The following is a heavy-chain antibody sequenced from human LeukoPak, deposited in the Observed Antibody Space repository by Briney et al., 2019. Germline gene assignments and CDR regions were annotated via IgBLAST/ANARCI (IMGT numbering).Heavy chain of an antibody. CDR3: ARDRRFGELYDP. CDR2: IIPIFGTA. V-gene: IGHV1-69*01. Sequence: GASVKVSCKASGGTFSSYAISRVRQAPGQGLEWMGGIIPIFGTANYAQKFQGRVTITADESTSTAYMELSSLRSEDTAVYYCARDRRFGELYDPWGQGTLVTVSS. D-gene: IGHD3-10*01. J-gene: IGHJ5*02. CDR1: GGTFSSYA.